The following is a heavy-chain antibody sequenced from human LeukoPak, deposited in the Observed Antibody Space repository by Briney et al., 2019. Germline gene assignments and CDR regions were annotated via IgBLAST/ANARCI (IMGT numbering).Heavy chain of an antibody. D-gene: IGHD6-19*01. J-gene: IGHJ4*02. CDR2: INAGNGNT. CDR3: ARVSHSSGWYPFDY. V-gene: IGHV1-3*01. CDR1: GGTFSSYA. Sequence: ASVKVSCKASGGTFSSYAISWVRQAPGQRLEWMGWINAGNGNTKYSQKFQGRVTITRDTSASTAYMELSSLRSEDTAVYYCARVSHSSGWYPFDYWGQGTLVTVSS.